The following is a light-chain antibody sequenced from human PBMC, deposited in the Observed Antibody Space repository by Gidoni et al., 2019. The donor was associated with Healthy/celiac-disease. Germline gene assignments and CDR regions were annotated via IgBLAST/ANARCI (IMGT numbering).Light chain of an antibody. Sequence: QSALTQPPSESGSPGQSVTISCTGTSSDVGSYNRVSWYQQPPGTAPKLMIYEVSNRPSGVPDRFSGSKSGNTASLTISGLQAEDEADYYCSSYTSSSTLVFGGGTKLTVL. J-gene: IGLJ2*01. CDR3: SSYTSSSTLV. V-gene: IGLV2-18*02. CDR2: EVS. CDR1: SSDVGSYNR.